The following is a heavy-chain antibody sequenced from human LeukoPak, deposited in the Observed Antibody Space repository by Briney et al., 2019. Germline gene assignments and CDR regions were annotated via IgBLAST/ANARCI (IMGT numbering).Heavy chain of an antibody. CDR1: RFTFSSYA. CDR2: ISGSGGST. Sequence: GGSLRLSCAASRFTFSSYAMSWVRQAPGKGLEWVSAISGSGGSTYYADSVKGRFTISRDNSKNTLYLQMNSLRAEDTAVYYCATHSGSYYKADYWGQGTLVTVSS. D-gene: IGHD3-10*01. CDR3: ATHSGSYYKADY. J-gene: IGHJ4*02. V-gene: IGHV3-23*01.